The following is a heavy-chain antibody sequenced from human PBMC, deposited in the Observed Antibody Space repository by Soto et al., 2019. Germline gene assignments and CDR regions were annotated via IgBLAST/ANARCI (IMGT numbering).Heavy chain of an antibody. CDR2: INADGGST. CDR1: GFTFSNDW. J-gene: IGHJ4*02. D-gene: IGHD3-9*01. V-gene: IGHV3-74*01. CDR3: IKVLTRGVGVPRFYFDS. Sequence: VGSLRLSCAASGFTFSNDWMHWVRQAPGKGLEWVSRINADGGSTHYADSVRGRFTISRDNAKNTLFLQLNSLRVEDTAIYYCIKVLTRGVGVPRFYFDSWGQGTLVTVSS.